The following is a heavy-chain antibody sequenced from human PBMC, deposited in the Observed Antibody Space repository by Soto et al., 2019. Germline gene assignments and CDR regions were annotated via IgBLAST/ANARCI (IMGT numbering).Heavy chain of an antibody. V-gene: IGHV1-46*01. CDR1: GYTFTSYY. CDR3: ARDDGGGSYSFDY. D-gene: IGHD1-26*01. Sequence: QVQLVQSGAEVKKPGASVKVSCKASGYTFTSYYMHWVRQAPGQGLEWMGIINPSGGSTSYAQKFQGRVNMTRDPSTGTVYMELSSLRSEDTAVYYCARDDGGGSYSFDYWGQGTLVTVSS. CDR2: INPSGGST. J-gene: IGHJ4*02.